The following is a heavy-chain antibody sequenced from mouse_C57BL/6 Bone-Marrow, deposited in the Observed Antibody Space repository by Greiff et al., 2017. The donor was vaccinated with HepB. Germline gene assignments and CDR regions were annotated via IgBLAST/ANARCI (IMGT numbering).Heavy chain of an antibody. CDR2: IWSGGST. D-gene: IGHD2-5*01. Sequence: VKLVESGPGLVQPSQSLSITCTVSGFSLTSYGVHWVRQPPGKGLEWLGVIWSGGSTDYNAAFISRLSISKDNSKSQVFFKMNSLQADDTAIYYCAKPCYYSNWMDYWGQGTSVTVSS. CDR3: AKPCYYSNWMDY. V-gene: IGHV2-4*01. J-gene: IGHJ4*01. CDR1: GFSLTSYG.